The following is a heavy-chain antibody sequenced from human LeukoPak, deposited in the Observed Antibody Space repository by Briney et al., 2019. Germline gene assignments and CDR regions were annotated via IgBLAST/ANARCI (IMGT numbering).Heavy chain of an antibody. CDR3: ARTPIYYFDNSGYYN. CDR1: GFTFGDYS. Sequence: GGSLRLSCAASGFTFGDYSMTWIRQAPGKGLEWVSYISGSGSTIYYADSVKGRFTISRDNAKNSLYLQMNSLRAEDTAVYYCARTPIYYFDNSGYYNWGQGTLVTVSS. D-gene: IGHD3-22*01. J-gene: IGHJ4*02. V-gene: IGHV3-11*01. CDR2: ISGSGSTI.